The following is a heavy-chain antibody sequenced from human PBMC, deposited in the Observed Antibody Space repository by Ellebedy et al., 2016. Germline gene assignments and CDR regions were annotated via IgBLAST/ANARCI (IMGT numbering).Heavy chain of an antibody. V-gene: IGHV3-9*01. J-gene: IGHJ4*02. D-gene: IGHD6-6*01. CDR2: ISWNSGSI. CDR1: GFTFDDYA. Sequence: GGSLRLSXAASGFTFDDYAMHWVRQAPGKGLEWVSGISWNSGSIGYADSVKGRFTISRDNAKNSLYLQMNSLRAEDTALYYCAKDLAAQFGTAFDYWGQGTLVTVSS. CDR3: AKDLAAQFGTAFDY.